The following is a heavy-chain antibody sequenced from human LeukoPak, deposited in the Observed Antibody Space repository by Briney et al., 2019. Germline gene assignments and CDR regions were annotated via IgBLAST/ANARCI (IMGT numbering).Heavy chain of an antibody. V-gene: IGHV3-23*01. D-gene: IGHD2-2*01. Sequence: GGSLRLSCAASGFTFSSYAMNWVRQAPGKGLEWVSAITSAGNTYYADSVKGRFTTSRDSSKNTLYLQMNSLRSEDTAVYYCAKGRGPYHLPTDYWGQGTLVTVSS. J-gene: IGHJ4*02. CDR2: ITSAGNT. CDR3: AKGRGPYHLPTDY. CDR1: GFTFSSYA.